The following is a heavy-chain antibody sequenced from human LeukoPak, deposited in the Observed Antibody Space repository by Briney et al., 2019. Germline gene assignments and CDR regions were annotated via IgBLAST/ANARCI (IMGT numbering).Heavy chain of an antibody. V-gene: IGHV3-23*01. CDR3: AKSRGSGSSMARGVNFDC. CDR2: LSDGGSIT. J-gene: IGHJ4*02. Sequence: PGGSLRLSCVASGFTLRSYVMSWVRQAPGKGLEWVSTLSDGGSITYYADSVKGRFTISRDNSKNTLFLQMNSLRAEDTAVYYCAKSRGSGSSMARGVNFDCWGQGTLVTVSS. CDR1: GFTLRSYV. D-gene: IGHD3-10*01.